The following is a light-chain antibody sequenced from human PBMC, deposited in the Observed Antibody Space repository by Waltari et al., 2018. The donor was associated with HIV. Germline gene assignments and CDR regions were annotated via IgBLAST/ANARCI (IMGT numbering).Light chain of an antibody. J-gene: IGLJ1*01. CDR3: AAWSDSLNGFV. V-gene: IGLV1-44*01. Sequence: QSVLTQPSSVSGTAGQRVTIPCSGTSSHLGRSTLSWYLPLPGTAPKLLIYSNNQRPSGVPDRFSGSKSGTSASLAISGLQSDDEADYYCAAWSDSLNGFVFGSGTKVTVL. CDR1: SSHLGRST. CDR2: SNN.